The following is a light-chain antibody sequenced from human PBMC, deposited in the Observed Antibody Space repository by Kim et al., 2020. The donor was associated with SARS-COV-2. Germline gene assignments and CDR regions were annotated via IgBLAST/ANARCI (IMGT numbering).Light chain of an antibody. V-gene: IGKV1-5*03. CDR2: KAS. J-gene: IGKJ2*01. Sequence: SASVGERVTITCRASQSISSYLAWYQQKPGKAPNLLIYKASSLESGVPSRFSGSGSGTEFTLTISSLQPDDFATYYCQQYNTYSYTFGQGTKLEI. CDR1: QSISSY. CDR3: QQYNTYSYT.